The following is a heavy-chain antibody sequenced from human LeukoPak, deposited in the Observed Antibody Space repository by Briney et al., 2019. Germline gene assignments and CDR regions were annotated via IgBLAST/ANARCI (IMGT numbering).Heavy chain of an antibody. CDR1: EFTFDDYA. J-gene: IGHJ4*02. CDR3: AKGTGYSSGPFDY. V-gene: IGHV3-9*01. CDR2: ISWNSGSI. Sequence: SGGSLRLSCAASEFTFDDYAMHWVRQAPGKGLEWVSGISWNSGSIGYADSVKGRFTISRDNAKNSLDLQMNSLRAEDTALYYCAKGTGYSSGPFDYWGQGTLVTVSS. D-gene: IGHD6-19*01.